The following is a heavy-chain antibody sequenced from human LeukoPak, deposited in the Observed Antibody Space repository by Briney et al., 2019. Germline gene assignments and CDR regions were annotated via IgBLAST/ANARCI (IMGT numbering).Heavy chain of an antibody. CDR1: GGSISSYY. Sequence: SEILSLTCTVSGGSISSYYWSWIRQPPGKGLDWIGYISYPGSTNYNPSLNSRVTISIDTSKNQFPLKLSSVTAADTAVYYCARGLQLVRHWFDPWGQGTLVTVSS. CDR3: ARGLQLVRHWFDP. V-gene: IGHV4-59*12. CDR2: ISYPGST. D-gene: IGHD6-6*01. J-gene: IGHJ5*02.